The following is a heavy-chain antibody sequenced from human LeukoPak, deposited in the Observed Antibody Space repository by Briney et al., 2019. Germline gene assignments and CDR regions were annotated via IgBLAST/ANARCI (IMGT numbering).Heavy chain of an antibody. J-gene: IGHJ4*02. V-gene: IGHV3-48*02. CDR2: ISSSSSTI. CDR1: GFTFSSYS. D-gene: IGHD3-16*02. CDR3: ARDDTTYYDYIWGSYRSPYFDY. Sequence: GGSLRLSCAASGFTFSSYSMNWVRQAPGKGLEWVSYISSSSSTIYYADSVKGRFTVSRDTAKNSLYLQMNSLRDEGTAVYYCARDDTTYYDYIWGSYRSPYFDYWGQGTLVTVSS.